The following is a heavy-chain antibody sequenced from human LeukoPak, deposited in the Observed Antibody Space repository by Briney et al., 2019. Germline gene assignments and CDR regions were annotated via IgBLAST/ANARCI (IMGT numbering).Heavy chain of an antibody. V-gene: IGHV4-39*07. CDR2: IHYSGST. CDR1: GGSISSSSYY. J-gene: IGHJ6*03. Sequence: SETLSLTCTVSGGSISSSSYYWAWIRQPPGKGLEWIGSIHYSGSTYYNPSLQSRVTIAIDTSKNQFSLKLRFVTAADTAVYYCARVRCSGGSCPYYYYYYYMDVWGKGTTVTVSS. D-gene: IGHD2-15*01. CDR3: ARVRCSGGSCPYYYYYYYMDV.